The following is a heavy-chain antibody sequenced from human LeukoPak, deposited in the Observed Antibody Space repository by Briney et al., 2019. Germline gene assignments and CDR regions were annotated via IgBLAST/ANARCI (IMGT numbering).Heavy chain of an antibody. Sequence: GGSLRLSCTASGFTFSTYWMTWVRQAPGKGLEWVSAISGSGGSTYYADSVKGRFTISRDNSKNSLYLQMNSLRAEDTAVYYCAELGITMIGGVWGKGTTVTISS. J-gene: IGHJ6*04. D-gene: IGHD3-10*02. CDR2: ISGSGGST. V-gene: IGHV3-23*01. CDR3: AELGITMIGGV. CDR1: GFTFSTYW.